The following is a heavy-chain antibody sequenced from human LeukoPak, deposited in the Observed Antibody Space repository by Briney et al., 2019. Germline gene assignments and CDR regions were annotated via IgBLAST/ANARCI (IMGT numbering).Heavy chain of an antibody. D-gene: IGHD4-17*01. CDR1: GGSFSGYY. Sequence: SETLSLTCAVYGGSFSGYYWSCIRHPPGKGLEWIGEINHSGSTNYNPSLKRRVPISVDTSKNQFSLKLSSVTAADTAVYYCARGETDYGDYVGFDPWGQGTLVTVSS. CDR2: INHSGST. J-gene: IGHJ5*02. CDR3: ARGETDYGDYVGFDP. V-gene: IGHV4-34*01.